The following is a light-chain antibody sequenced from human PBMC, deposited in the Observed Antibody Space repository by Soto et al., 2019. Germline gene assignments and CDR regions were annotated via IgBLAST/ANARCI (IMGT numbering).Light chain of an antibody. CDR3: QQYNNWPPWT. CDR1: QSVSSN. V-gene: IGKV3-15*01. J-gene: IGKJ1*01. Sequence: EIVMTQSPATLSVSLGERATLSCRATQSVSSNLAWYQQKPGLAPRLLIYGASTRATGIPARFSGSGSGTEFTLTISSLQSEDFAVYYCQQYNNWPPWTFGQGTKVDIK. CDR2: GAS.